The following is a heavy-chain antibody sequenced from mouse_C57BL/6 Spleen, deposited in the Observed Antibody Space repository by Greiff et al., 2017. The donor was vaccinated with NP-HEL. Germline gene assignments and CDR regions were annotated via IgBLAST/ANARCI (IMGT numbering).Heavy chain of an antibody. CDR1: GYAFSSYW. CDR2: IYPGDGDT. J-gene: IGHJ4*01. Sequence: QVQLQQSGAELVKPGASVKISCKASGYAFSSYWMNWVKQRPGKGLEWIGQIYPGDGDTNYNGKFKGKATLTADKSSSTAYMQLSSLTSEDSAVYFCAREAYPNYAMDYWGQGTSVTVSS. CDR3: AREAYPNYAMDY. V-gene: IGHV1-80*01. D-gene: IGHD6-5*01.